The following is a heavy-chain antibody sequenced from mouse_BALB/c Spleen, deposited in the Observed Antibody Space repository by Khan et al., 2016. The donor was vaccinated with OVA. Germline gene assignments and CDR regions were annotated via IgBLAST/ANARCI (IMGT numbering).Heavy chain of an antibody. CDR3: PRSSLLYFDY. Sequence: VQLQQSGTELVRPGALVRLSCTASGFNIKDYYIHWVKQRPDQGLEWIGWIDPENGNTIYDPKFQGKASITADTSSYTSYLQLSSLTSEDTAIYYCPRSSLLYFDYWGQGTTLTVSS. V-gene: IGHV14-1*02. CDR1: GFNIKDYY. J-gene: IGHJ2*01. D-gene: IGHD6-1*01. CDR2: IDPENGNT.